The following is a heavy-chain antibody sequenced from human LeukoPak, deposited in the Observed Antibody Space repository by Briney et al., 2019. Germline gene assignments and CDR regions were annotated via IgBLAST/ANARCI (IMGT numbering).Heavy chain of an antibody. D-gene: IGHD6-13*01. CDR1: GFTFFSYS. V-gene: IGHV3-23*01. CDR3: AKDWRAAAVGYGMDV. J-gene: IGHJ6*02. CDR2: ISGSGGST. Sequence: GGAPRLSCAASGFTFFSYSLSWVRQAPGEGLEWGSAISGSGGSTYYADSVKGRFTISRDNSKNTLYLQMNSLRAEDTAVYYCAKDWRAAAVGYGMDVWGQGTTVTVSS.